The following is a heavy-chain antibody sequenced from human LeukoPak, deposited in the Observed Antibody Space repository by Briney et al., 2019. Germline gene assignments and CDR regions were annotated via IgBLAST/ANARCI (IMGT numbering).Heavy chain of an antibody. J-gene: IGHJ4*02. D-gene: IGHD6-13*01. CDR2: ISGSGGST. CDR3: AKAGALIAAAGKYY. V-gene: IGHV3-23*01. CDR1: GFTFSSYA. Sequence: GGSLRLSCAASGFTFSSYAMSWVRQAPGEGLEWVSAISGSGGSTYYADSVKGRSTISRDNSKNTLYLQMNSLRAEDTAVYYCAKAGALIAAAGKYYWGQGTLVTVSS.